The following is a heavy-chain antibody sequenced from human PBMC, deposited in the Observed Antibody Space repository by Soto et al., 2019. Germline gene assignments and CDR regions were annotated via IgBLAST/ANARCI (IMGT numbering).Heavy chain of an antibody. Sequence: GGSLRLSCAASGFTFSIYAMSWVSQAPGKGRGWVSSTSGSGSSTYNEDSVKVRFTISRDNSKNTLDLQMNRRRAEDAAVFYCAKGSSGPDAFDIWGQGTMVTVSS. CDR3: AKGSSGPDAFDI. V-gene: IGHV3-23*01. CDR2: TSGSGSST. J-gene: IGHJ3*02. CDR1: GFTFSIYA.